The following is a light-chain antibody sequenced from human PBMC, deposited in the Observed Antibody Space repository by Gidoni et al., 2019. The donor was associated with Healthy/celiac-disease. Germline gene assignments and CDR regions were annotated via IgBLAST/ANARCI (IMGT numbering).Light chain of an antibody. CDR1: QSVLYSSNNKNY. J-gene: IGKJ3*01. Sequence: DSVMTQTPDYLAVSLGVRATINCKSSQSVLYSSNNKNYLAWYQQKPGQPPKLLIYWASTRGSGVPDRFSGSGSGTDFTLTISSLQAEDVAVCYCQQYYSTPFTFGPGTKVDIK. CDR3: QQYYSTPFT. V-gene: IGKV4-1*01. CDR2: WAS.